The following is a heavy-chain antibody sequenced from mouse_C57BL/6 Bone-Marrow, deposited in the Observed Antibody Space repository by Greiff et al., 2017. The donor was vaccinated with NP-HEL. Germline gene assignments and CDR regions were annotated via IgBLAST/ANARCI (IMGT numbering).Heavy chain of an antibody. J-gene: IGHJ4*01. D-gene: IGHD1-2*01. CDR3: ARGAFFSTVWGYYAMDY. CDR1: GYTFTGYW. V-gene: IGHV1-9*01. CDR2: ILPGSGST. Sequence: QVQLQQSGAELMKPGASVKLSCKATGYTFTGYWIEWVKQRPGHGLEWIGEILPGSGSTNYNEKFKGKATFTADTSSNTAYMQLSSLTTEDSAIYNCARGAFFSTVWGYYAMDYWGQGTSVTVSS.